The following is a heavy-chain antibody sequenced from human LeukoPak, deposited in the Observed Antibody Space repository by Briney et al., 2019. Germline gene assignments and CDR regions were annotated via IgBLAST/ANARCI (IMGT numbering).Heavy chain of an antibody. CDR3: ARKLLWFGEFDY. D-gene: IGHD3-10*01. V-gene: IGHV4-34*01. CDR2: INHSGST. Sequence: TSETLSLTCAVYGGSFSGYYWSWIRQPPGKGLEWIGEINHSGSTNYNPSLKSRVTISVDTSKNQFSLKLSSVTAAGTAVYYCARKLLWFGEFDYWGQGTLVTVSS. CDR1: GGSFSGYY. J-gene: IGHJ4*02.